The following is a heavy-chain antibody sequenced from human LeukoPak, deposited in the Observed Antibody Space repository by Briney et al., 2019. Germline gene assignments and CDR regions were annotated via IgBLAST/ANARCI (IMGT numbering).Heavy chain of an antibody. V-gene: IGHV1-3*01. Sequence: APVKVSCKASGYTFTSYAMHWVRQAPGQRLEWMGWINAGNGNTKYSQKFQGRVTITRDTSASTAYMELSSLRSEDTAVYYCARSSPLGKSFDYWGQGTLVTVSS. CDR3: ARSSPLGKSFDY. D-gene: IGHD6-6*01. J-gene: IGHJ4*02. CDR1: GYTFTSYA. CDR2: INAGNGNT.